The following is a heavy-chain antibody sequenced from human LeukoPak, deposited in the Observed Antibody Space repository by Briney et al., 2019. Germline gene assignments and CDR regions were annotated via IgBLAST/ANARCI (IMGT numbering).Heavy chain of an antibody. V-gene: IGHV1-2*02. Sequence: ASVKVSCKASGYTFTDYHIHWVRQAPGRGLEWIGWINPKIGNTHYAQTFQGRVTLTRDTSISTAYLDLSSLTSDDTAVYFCARDVGLYWGQGTLVTVSS. CDR1: GYTFTDYH. D-gene: IGHD3/OR15-3a*01. CDR2: INPKIGNT. J-gene: IGHJ4*02. CDR3: ARDVGLY.